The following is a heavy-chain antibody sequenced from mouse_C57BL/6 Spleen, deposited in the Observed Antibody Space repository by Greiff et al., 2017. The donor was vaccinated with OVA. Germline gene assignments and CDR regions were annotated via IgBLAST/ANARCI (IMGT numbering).Heavy chain of an antibody. V-gene: IGHV1-42*01. CDR1: GYSFTGYY. J-gene: IGHJ1*03. CDR2: INPSTGGT. CDR3: ARNWGGDWYFDV. D-gene: IGHD4-1*01. Sequence: EVQVVESGPELVKPGASVKISCKASGYSFTGYYMNWVKQSPEKSLEWIGEINPSTGGTTYNQKFKAKATLTVDKSSSTAYMQLKSLTSEDSAVYSCARNWGGDWYFDVWGTGTTVTVSS.